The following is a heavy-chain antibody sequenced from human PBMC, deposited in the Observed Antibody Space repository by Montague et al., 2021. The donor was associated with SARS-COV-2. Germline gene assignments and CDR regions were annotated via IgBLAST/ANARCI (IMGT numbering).Heavy chain of an antibody. D-gene: IGHD5-12*01. Sequence: SETLSLTCTVSGGSIRSSSYYWGWIRQPPGKGLVCIGSIYYSGSTYSNPYLQSRVTISVDTSKNHFSLKLRSVTAAATAVYYCARTTWLRGYFDLWGRGTLVTVSS. CDR3: ARTTWLRGYFDL. CDR1: GGSIRSSSYY. J-gene: IGHJ2*01. CDR2: IYYSGST. V-gene: IGHV4-39*07.